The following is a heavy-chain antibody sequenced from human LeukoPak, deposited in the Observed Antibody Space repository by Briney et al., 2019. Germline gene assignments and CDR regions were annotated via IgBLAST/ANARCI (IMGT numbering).Heavy chain of an antibody. D-gene: IGHD2-2*01. CDR3: ARQFGYCSSTSCYADKVDY. V-gene: IGHV4-39*01. J-gene: IGHJ4*02. CDR2: IYYSGST. Sequence: KPSETLSLTCTVSGGSISSSSYYWGWIRQPPGKGLEWIGSIYYSGSTYYNPSLKSRVTISVDTSKNQFSLKLSSVTAADTAVYYCARQFGYCSSTSCYADKVDYWGQGTLVTVSS. CDR1: GGSISSSSYY.